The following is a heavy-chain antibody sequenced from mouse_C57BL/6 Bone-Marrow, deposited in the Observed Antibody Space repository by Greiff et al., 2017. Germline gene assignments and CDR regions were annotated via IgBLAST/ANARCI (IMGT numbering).Heavy chain of an antibody. Sequence: VQLQQSDAELVQPGASVKISCKVSGYTFTDHTIHWMKQRPEQGLEWIGYIYPRDGSTKYNEKFKGKATLTTDKSSSTAYMQLNSLTSEDSTVYFCARWDYYGSSYSFAYWGQGTLVTVSA. J-gene: IGHJ3*01. V-gene: IGHV1-78*01. CDR1: GYTFTDHT. D-gene: IGHD1-1*01. CDR3: ARWDYYGSSYSFAY. CDR2: IYPRDGST.